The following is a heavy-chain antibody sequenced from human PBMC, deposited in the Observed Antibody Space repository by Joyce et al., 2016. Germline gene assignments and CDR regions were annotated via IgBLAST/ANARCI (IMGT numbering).Heavy chain of an antibody. V-gene: IGHV4-34*01. CDR1: GGSFRGYY. CDR3: ARVECTAVAHFLDY. J-gene: IGHJ4*02. D-gene: IGHD4-23*01. CDR2: INHSGST. Sequence: QVQIQQWGARLLKPSETLSLTCAVYGGSFRGYYWTWNRQPPGKGLEWIGEINHSGSTNYNPSLRSRVSLSVDTSKNQFSLRLTSVSAADTSVYYCARVECTAVAHFLDYWGQGILVTVSS.